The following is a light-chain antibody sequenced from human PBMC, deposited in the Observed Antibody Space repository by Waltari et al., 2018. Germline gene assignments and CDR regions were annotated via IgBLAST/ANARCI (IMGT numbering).Light chain of an antibody. CDR2: DAS. J-gene: IGKJ5*01. Sequence: DVQMTQSPSSLSESVGDRVIINCRASRVINNYLAWFLQKPGEAPKSLIYDASRLQSGVPSRFSGSGSGTDFTLTISSLQPEDVGNYYCQQYSSNPITFGQGSRLEIK. CDR3: QQYSSNPIT. CDR1: RVINNY. V-gene: IGKV1-16*01.